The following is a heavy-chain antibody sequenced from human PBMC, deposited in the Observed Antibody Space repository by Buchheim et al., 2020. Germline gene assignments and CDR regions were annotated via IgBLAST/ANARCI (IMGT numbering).Heavy chain of an antibody. Sequence: QVQLQESGPGLVKPSETLSLTCTVSGGFISNYFWSWIRQPPGEGLEWIGYIYYSGSTNYNPSLKSRVTISLDTSKNQFSLKLSSVTVADTAVYYCARHKGRVLPAAIAYWGRGTL. CDR2: IYYSGST. D-gene: IGHD2-2*01. J-gene: IGHJ4*02. CDR1: GGFISNYF. V-gene: IGHV4-59*08. CDR3: ARHKGRVLPAAIAY.